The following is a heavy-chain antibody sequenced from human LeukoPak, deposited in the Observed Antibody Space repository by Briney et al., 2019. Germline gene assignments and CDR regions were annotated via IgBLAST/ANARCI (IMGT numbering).Heavy chain of an antibody. CDR3: TTDLGITMVRGVIGDAFDI. CDR2: IKSKTDGGTT. CDR1: GFTFSNAW. Sequence: PGGSLRLSCAASGFTFSNAWMTWVRQAPGKGLEWVGRIKSKTDGGTTDYAAPVKGRFTISRDDSQNTLYLKMNSLKTEDTAVYYCTTDLGITMVRGVIGDAFDIWGQGTMVTVSS. V-gene: IGHV3-15*01. D-gene: IGHD3-10*01. J-gene: IGHJ3*02.